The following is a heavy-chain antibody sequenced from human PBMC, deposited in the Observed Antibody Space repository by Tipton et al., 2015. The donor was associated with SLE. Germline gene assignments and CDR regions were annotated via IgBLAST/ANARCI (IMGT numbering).Heavy chain of an antibody. Sequence: TLFLTCTVSGGSISSSSYYWGWIRQPPGKGLEWIGSIYYSGSTYYNPSLKSRVTISVDTSKNQFSLKLSSVTAADTAVYYCARRLTRYSGYDYFDYWGQGTLVTVSS. CDR3: ARRLTRYSGYDYFDY. CDR2: IYYSGST. J-gene: IGHJ4*02. V-gene: IGHV4-39*07. D-gene: IGHD5-12*01. CDR1: GGSISSSSYY.